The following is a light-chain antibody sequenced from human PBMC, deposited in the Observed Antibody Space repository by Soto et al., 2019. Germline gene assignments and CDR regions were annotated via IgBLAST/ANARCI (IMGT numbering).Light chain of an antibody. V-gene: IGKV3-15*01. CDR1: HSVRSN. CDR3: KQYNTWPPLT. J-gene: IGKJ4*01. Sequence: EVVLTQSPASLSVSPGQRVTLSCRASHSVRSNLAWYQQKPGQAPRLLIFDAFTRATGIPGRFNGSGSETDYTLSISSLQSENFALYDCKQYNTWPPLTVGGGSKVEVK. CDR2: DAF.